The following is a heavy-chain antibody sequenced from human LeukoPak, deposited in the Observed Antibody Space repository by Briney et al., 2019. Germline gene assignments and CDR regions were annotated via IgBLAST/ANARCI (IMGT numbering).Heavy chain of an antibody. CDR1: GFTFSSFN. D-gene: IGHD3-10*01. Sequence: PGGSLRLSCAASGFTFSSFNMNWVRQAPGKGLEWVSHISSSSSTIYYADSVKGRFTISRDNAKNSLYLQMDSLITEDTALYYCARGRWFGGAPFDYWGQGTLVTVSS. CDR2: ISSSSSTI. V-gene: IGHV3-48*04. J-gene: IGHJ4*02. CDR3: ARGRWFGGAPFDY.